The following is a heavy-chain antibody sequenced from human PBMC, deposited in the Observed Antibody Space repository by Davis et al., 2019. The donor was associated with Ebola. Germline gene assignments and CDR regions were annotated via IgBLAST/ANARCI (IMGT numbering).Heavy chain of an antibody. CDR3: ASGMYYYDSSATGHWFDP. CDR2: INPNSGGT. Sequence: ASVKVSCKASGYTFTSYAMHWVRQAPGQRLEWMGRINPNSGGTNYAQKFQGRVTMTRDTSISTAYMELSRLRSDDTAVYYCASGMYYYDSSATGHWFDPWGQGTLVTVSS. J-gene: IGHJ5*02. D-gene: IGHD3-22*01. V-gene: IGHV1-2*06. CDR1: GYTFTSYA.